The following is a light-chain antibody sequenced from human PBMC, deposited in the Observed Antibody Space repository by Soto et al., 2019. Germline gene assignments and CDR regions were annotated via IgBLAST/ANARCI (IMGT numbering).Light chain of an antibody. CDR1: QSVSSY. J-gene: IGKJ5*01. V-gene: IGKV3-11*01. CDR2: DAS. Sequence: EIVLTQSPATLSLSPGERATLSCRASQSVSSYLAWYQQKPGQAPRLLIYDASNRATGIPARFSGSGSGTDFTLTISSLKPEDFAVYYCQQRSNWPRTFGQGTRLEIK. CDR3: QQRSNWPRT.